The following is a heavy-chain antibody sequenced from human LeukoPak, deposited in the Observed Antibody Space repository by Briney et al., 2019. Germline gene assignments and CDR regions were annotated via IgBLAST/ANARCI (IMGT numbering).Heavy chain of an antibody. V-gene: IGHV4-39*01. CDR3: ARLVTGYTSGWSDKYYFDY. D-gene: IGHD6-19*01. CDR2: IYYSGST. Sequence: PSETLSLTCTVSGGSISSSTYYWGWIRQPPGKGLEWIGSIYYSGSTYYNPSLKSRVTIPVDTSKNQFSLKLSSVTAADTAMYYCARLVTGYTSGWSDKYYFDYWGQGTLITVSS. CDR1: GGSISSSTYY. J-gene: IGHJ4*02.